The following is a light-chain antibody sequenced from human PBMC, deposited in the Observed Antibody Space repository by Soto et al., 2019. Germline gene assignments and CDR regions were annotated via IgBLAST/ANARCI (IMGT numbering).Light chain of an antibody. Sequence: ELTQSPSSLSSSVGDIFTITCRARQSISTYLNWYQQKPGKAPNLLIYTASTLQGGVPSRFSGSGSGTDFTLTISSLQPEDFATYYCQQSYSTPITFGQGTRLEIK. V-gene: IGKV1-39*01. CDR1: QSISTY. CDR3: QQSYSTPIT. CDR2: TAS. J-gene: IGKJ5*01.